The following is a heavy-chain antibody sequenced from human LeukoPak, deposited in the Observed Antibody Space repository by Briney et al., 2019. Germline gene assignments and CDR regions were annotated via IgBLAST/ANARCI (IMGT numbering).Heavy chain of an antibody. V-gene: IGHV1-46*01. CDR2: INPTGGST. CDR3: ARATVAVPFDY. D-gene: IGHD6-19*01. J-gene: IGHJ4*02. CDR1: GYTFTSYY. Sequence: GASVKVSCKASGYTFTSYYMHWVRQAPGQGLEWMGIINPTGGSTSYAQRFQGRVTMTRDTSTSTVYMELSSLRSEDTAVYYCARATVAVPFDYWGQGTLVTVSS.